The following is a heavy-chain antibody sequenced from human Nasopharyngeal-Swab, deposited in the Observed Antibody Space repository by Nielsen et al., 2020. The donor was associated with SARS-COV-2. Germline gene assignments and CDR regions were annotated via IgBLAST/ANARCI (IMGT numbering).Heavy chain of an antibody. D-gene: IGHD2-2*01. CDR1: GGSSSSAGYF. Sequence: SQTRSLTCPVSGGSSSSAGYFWTWIRQHPGNGLEWIGYIYYSGSTYYNPSLKGRVTISVDTSKNHFSLKLSSVTAADTAVYFCARSMYCSSTSCRYYFDYWGQGTLVTVSS. CDR3: ARSMYCSSTSCRYYFDY. V-gene: IGHV4-31*03. J-gene: IGHJ4*02. CDR2: IYYSGST.